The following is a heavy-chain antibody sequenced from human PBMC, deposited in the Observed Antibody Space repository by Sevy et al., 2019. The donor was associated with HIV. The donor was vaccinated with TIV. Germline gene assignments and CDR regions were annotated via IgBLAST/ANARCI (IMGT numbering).Heavy chain of an antibody. CDR2: ISQSGTV. Sequence: SETLSLTCAVYGGSFSGYYWSWIRQPPGKGLEWIGEISQSGTVNYNPSLKSRVTISVDTSKDQFSLKLSSVTAADTAVYYCARGNIEITMMIVVFTGGIYYFDYWDQGTLVTVSS. CDR1: GGSFSGYY. J-gene: IGHJ4*02. D-gene: IGHD3-22*01. V-gene: IGHV4-34*01. CDR3: ARGNIEITMMIVVFTGGIYYFDY.